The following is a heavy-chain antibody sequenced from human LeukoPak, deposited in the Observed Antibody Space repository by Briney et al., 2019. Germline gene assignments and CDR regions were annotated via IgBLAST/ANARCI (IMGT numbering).Heavy chain of an antibody. CDR1: GFIFSSYG. CDR2: ISSNGERT. Sequence: GGSLRLSCAASGFIFSSYGMSWVRQAPGKGLEWVSGISSNGERTYFADSVKGRFGISRDNSKNTVYLQMESLRAEDTAVYYCARGGITPRKFDSWGQETLVTVSS. V-gene: IGHV3-23*01. CDR3: ARGGITPRKFDS. D-gene: IGHD1-14*01. J-gene: IGHJ4*02.